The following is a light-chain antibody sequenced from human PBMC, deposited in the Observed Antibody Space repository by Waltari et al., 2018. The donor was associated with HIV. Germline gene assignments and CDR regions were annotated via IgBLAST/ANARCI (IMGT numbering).Light chain of an antibody. J-gene: IGLJ3*02. CDR3: ASWDDSLGGRWV. V-gene: IGLV1-47*01. CDR1: RSDIGTNY. Sequence: QSVLTQPPSTSGTPGQTGTISCSGTRSDIGTNYVYWYQQVPGTAPKLLIYRNIQRPSGVPARFSGSKSGTSASLAISGLRSEDEAHYHCASWDDSLGGRWVFGGGTKLTVL. CDR2: RNI.